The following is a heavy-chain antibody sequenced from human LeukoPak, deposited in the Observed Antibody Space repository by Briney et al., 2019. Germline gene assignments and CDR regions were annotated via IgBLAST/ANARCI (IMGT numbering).Heavy chain of an antibody. Sequence: QPGGSLRLSCAASGFTFSSYAMSWVRQAPEKGLEWVSAISGSGGSTYYADSVKGRFTISRDNSKNTLYLQMNSLRAEDTAVYYCAKVRGYSSSGYFDYWGQGTLVTVSS. CDR3: AKVRGYSSSGYFDY. D-gene: IGHD6-13*01. J-gene: IGHJ4*02. CDR2: ISGSGGST. CDR1: GFTFSSYA. V-gene: IGHV3-23*01.